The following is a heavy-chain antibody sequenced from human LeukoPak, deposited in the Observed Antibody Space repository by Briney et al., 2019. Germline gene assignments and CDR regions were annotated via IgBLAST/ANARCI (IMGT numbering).Heavy chain of an antibody. CDR1: GFTFSSYA. CDR3: TKNRLDTAMPLDY. V-gene: IGHV3-23*01. Sequence: GGSLRLSCAASGFTFSSYAMSWVRQAPGKGLEGVSGISGSDDSTYYADSVKGRYTNSRDNSKNALYLQMNSLRAEDTALYYCTKNRLDTAMPLDYWGQGTLVIVSS. CDR2: ISGSDDST. D-gene: IGHD5-18*01. J-gene: IGHJ4*02.